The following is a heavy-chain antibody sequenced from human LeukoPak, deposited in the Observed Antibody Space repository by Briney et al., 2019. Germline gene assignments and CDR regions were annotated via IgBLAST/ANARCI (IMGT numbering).Heavy chain of an antibody. CDR3: ARHEGFCTGATCFQRQDY. J-gene: IGHJ4*02. CDR2: IYPGDSET. D-gene: IGHD2-8*02. Sequence: GESLKISCKGSGYSFGTHWIAWVRQMPGKGLEWMGLIYPGDSETRYSPSFQGQVTISADKSIGTAYLQWSSLKASDTAIYFCARHEGFCTGATCFQRQDYWGQGTLVTVSS. V-gene: IGHV5-51*01. CDR1: GYSFGTHW.